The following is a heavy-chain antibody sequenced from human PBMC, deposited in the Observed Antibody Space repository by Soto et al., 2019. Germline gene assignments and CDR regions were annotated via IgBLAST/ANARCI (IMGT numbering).Heavy chain of an antibody. CDR3: ARAIKRWEVHYYFDY. D-gene: IGHD1-26*01. CDR1: GSTFNNFA. V-gene: IGHV1-69*06. J-gene: IGHJ4*02. Sequence: QVVLLQSGAEVKEPGSSVRVSCKVSGSTFNNFAFSWVRQAPGHGLEWMGGLVVMSNTADYSQRFRDRVTITADTSTNTLYMELGSLTFEDTAVYYCARAIKRWEVHYYFDYWGQGTLVTVSS. CDR2: LVVMSNTA.